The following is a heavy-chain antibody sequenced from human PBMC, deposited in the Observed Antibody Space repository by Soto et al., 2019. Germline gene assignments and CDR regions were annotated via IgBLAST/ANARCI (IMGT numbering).Heavy chain of an antibody. Sequence: LRLSCAASGFTFSSYAMSWVRQAPGKGLEWVSAISGSGGSTYYADSVKGRFTISRDNSKNTLYLQMNSLRAEDTAVYYCAKGLGLRYFDWSPVVSWGQGTLVTVSS. CDR1: GFTFSSYA. CDR3: AKGLGLRYFDWSPVVS. V-gene: IGHV3-23*01. CDR2: ISGSGGST. J-gene: IGHJ4*02. D-gene: IGHD3-9*01.